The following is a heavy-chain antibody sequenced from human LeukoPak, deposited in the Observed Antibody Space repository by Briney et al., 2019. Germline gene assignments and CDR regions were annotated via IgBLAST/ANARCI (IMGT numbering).Heavy chain of an antibody. J-gene: IGHJ4*02. CDR1: GYTFTGYY. CDR3: ARELDGSGSYPYYFDY. V-gene: IGHV1-2*02. Sequence: ASVKVSCKASGYTFTGYYMHWVRQAPGQGLEWMGWINPNSGGTNYAQRFQGRVTMTRDTSISTAYMELSRLRSDDTAVYYCARELDGSGSYPYYFDYWGQGTLVTVSS. CDR2: INPNSGGT. D-gene: IGHD3-10*01.